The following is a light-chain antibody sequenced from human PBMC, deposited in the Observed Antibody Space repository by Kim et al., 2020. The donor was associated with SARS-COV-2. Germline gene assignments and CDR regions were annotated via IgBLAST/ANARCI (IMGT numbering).Light chain of an antibody. Sequence: IQMTQSPSSLSASVGDRVNISCRASQGISSWLAWYQLKPGKAPKSLIYAASSLQGGDPSRLSGRESGTDFTLTISSLQPEDFATYYCQQYDSYPRTFGQGNEVDIK. CDR2: AAS. V-gene: IGKV1D-16*01. CDR3: QQYDSYPRT. CDR1: QGISSW. J-gene: IGKJ1*01.